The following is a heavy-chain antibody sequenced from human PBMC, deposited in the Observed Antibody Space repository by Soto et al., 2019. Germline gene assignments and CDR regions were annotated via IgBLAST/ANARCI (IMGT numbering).Heavy chain of an antibody. CDR1: GFTFSSYS. CDR3: ARGRGAAGTDSVQYYGMDV. CDR2: ISSSSSYI. Sequence: EVQLVESGGGLVKPGGSLRLSCAASGFTFSSYSMNWVRQAPGKGLEWVSSISSSSSYIYYADSVKGRFPISRDNAKNSLYLQMNSLRAEDTAVYYCARGRGAAGTDSVQYYGMDVWGQGTTVTVPS. V-gene: IGHV3-21*01. D-gene: IGHD6-13*01. J-gene: IGHJ6*02.